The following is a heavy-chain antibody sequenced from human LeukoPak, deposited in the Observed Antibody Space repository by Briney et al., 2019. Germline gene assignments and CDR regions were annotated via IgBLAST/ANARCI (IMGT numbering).Heavy chain of an antibody. CDR3: ARGDR. V-gene: IGHV4-59*01. CDR2: IYYSGST. CDR1: GVSISSYY. Sequence: SETLSLTCTVSGVSISSYYWSWIRQPPGKGLEWIGYIYYSGSTNYNPSLKSRVTISVDTSKNQFSLKLSSVTAADTAVYYCARGDRWGQGTLVTVSS. J-gene: IGHJ4*02.